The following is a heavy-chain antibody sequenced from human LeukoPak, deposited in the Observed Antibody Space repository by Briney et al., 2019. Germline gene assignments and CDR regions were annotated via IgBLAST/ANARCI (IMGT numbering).Heavy chain of an antibody. CDR2: IYYSGST. CDR1: GGSISSGDYY. D-gene: IGHD3/OR15-3a*01. Sequence: SETLSLTCTVSGGSISSGDYYWSWIRQPPGKGLEWIGYIYYSGSTYYNPSLKSRVTISVDTSKNQFSLKLSSVTAADTAVYYCARVVWPENMDYGGQGTLVPVS. J-gene: IGHJ4*02. CDR3: ARVVWPENMDY. V-gene: IGHV4-30-4*01.